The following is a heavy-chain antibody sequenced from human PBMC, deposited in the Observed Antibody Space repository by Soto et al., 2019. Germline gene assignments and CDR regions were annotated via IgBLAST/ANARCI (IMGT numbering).Heavy chain of an antibody. J-gene: IGHJ4*02. D-gene: IGHD6-6*01. CDR2: MYSSGIT. CDR3: ARGGEYSASDLGH. Sequence: QVQLQESGPGLVKPSETLSLTCSVFGGSISSGAYFWSWVRQHPGKGLEWIAYMYSSGITYYNPSLKSRVIISIDMSKNQFSLKLSSVTAADTAIYFCARGGEYSASDLGHWGQGTLVSVSS. V-gene: IGHV4-31*03. CDR1: GGSISSGAYF.